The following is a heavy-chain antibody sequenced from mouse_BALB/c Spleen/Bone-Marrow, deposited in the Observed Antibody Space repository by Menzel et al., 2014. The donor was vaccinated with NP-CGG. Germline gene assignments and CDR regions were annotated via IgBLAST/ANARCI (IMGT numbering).Heavy chain of an antibody. V-gene: IGHV4-1*02. CDR3: ARLGYYGWFAY. D-gene: IGHD2-3*01. J-gene: IGHJ3*01. Sequence: EVMLVESGGGLVQPGGSLKLSCAASGFDFSRYWMSWVQQAPGKGLQWIGEINPESNTINYTPSLKDKFIISRDNAKNTLYLQMSKVRSEDTALYCCARLGYYGWFAYWGQGTLVTVSA. CDR2: INPESNTI. CDR1: GFDFSRYW.